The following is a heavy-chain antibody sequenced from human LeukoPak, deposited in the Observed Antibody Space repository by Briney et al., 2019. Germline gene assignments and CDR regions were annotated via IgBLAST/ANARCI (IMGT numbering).Heavy chain of an antibody. Sequence: GGSLRLSCAASGFTFSSYWMSWVRQAPGKGLEWVANIKQDGSEKYYVDSVKGRFTISRDNAKNSLYLQMNSLRAEVTAVYYCARDRSSYYDSSGYFGAMSRGSYYFDYWGQGTLVTVSS. D-gene: IGHD3-22*01. CDR1: GFTFSSYW. J-gene: IGHJ4*02. V-gene: IGHV3-7*01. CDR2: IKQDGSEK. CDR3: ARDRSSYYDSSGYFGAMSRGSYYFDY.